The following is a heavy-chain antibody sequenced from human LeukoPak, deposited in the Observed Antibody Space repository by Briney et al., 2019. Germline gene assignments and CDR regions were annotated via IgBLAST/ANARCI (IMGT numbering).Heavy chain of an antibody. CDR2: IYTSGST. J-gene: IGHJ4*02. V-gene: IGHV4-61*02. CDR1: GGSISSGSYY. Sequence: KSSETLSLTCTVSGGSISSGSYYWSWIRQPAGKGLEWIGRIYTSGSTNYNPSLKSRVTISVDTSKNQFSLKLRSVTAADTAVYYCARDHDYGDYYEYWGQGTLVTVSS. D-gene: IGHD4-17*01. CDR3: ARDHDYGDYYEY.